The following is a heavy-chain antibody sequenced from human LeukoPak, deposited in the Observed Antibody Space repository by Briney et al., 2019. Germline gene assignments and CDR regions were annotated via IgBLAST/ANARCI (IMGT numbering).Heavy chain of an antibody. CDR2: ISGSGGST. CDR3: AKAAYDYVWGSYPKDH. Sequence: GGSLRLSCAASGFTFSRYATSWVRQAPGRGLEWVSAISGSGGSTYYADSVKGRFTISRDNSKNTPYLQMNSLRAEDTAVYYCAKAAYDYVWGSYPKDHWGQGTLVTVSS. V-gene: IGHV3-23*01. CDR1: GFTFSRYA. J-gene: IGHJ4*02. D-gene: IGHD3-16*01.